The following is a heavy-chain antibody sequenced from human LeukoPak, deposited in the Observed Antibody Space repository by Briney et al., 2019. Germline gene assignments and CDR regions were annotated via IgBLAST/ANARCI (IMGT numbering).Heavy chain of an antibody. D-gene: IGHD2-15*01. CDR2: IRSKAYGGTT. V-gene: IGHV3-49*03. J-gene: IGHJ4*02. Sequence: GGSLRLSCAASGFTFSSYAMSWFRQAPGKGLEWVGFIRSKAYGGTTEYAASVKGRFTISRDDSKSIAYLQMNSLKTEDTAVYYCTRAMVVVGEDYFDYWGQGTLVTVSS. CDR3: TRAMVVVGEDYFDY. CDR1: GFTFSSYA.